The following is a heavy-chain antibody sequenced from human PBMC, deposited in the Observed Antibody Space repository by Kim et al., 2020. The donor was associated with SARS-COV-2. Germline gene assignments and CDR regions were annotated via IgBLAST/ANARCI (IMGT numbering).Heavy chain of an antibody. CDR2: ISSSSSYI. J-gene: IGHJ6*02. CDR1: GFTFSSYS. D-gene: IGHD2-2*01. V-gene: IGHV3-21*01. Sequence: GGSLRLSCAASGFTFSSYSMNWVRQAPGKGLEWVSSISSSSSYIYYADSVKGRFTISRDNAKNSLYLQMNSLRAEDTAVYYCAREEVVVVPAARNYYYGMDVWGQGTTVTVSS. CDR3: AREEVVVVPAARNYYYGMDV.